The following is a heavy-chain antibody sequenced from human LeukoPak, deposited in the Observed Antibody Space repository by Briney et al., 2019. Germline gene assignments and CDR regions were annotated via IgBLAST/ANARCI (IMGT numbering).Heavy chain of an antibody. V-gene: IGHV3-30-3*01. CDR3: AKDLIAGAPDYFDY. Sequence: GGSLRLPCAASGFTFTIYAIHWVRQAPGKGLEWLAVTDGSNKFYSDSVKGRFTISGDSSKNTVYLQMNSLRPEDTAMYYCAKDLIAGAPDYFDYWGQGTLVSVSS. J-gene: IGHJ4*02. D-gene: IGHD1-14*01. CDR1: GFTFTIYA. CDR2: TDGSNK.